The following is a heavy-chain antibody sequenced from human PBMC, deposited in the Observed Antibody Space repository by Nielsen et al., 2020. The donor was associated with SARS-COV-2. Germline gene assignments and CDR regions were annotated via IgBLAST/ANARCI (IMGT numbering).Heavy chain of an antibody. Sequence: GGSLRLSCAASGFTFSSYGMHWVRQAPGKGLEWVSVISYDGRYKYYADSVKGRFTISRDNSKNTLYLQINSLRAEDTAVYYCASHSSGSPWYFDYWGQGTLVTVSS. D-gene: IGHD3-22*01. J-gene: IGHJ4*02. V-gene: IGHV3-30*03. CDR1: GFTFSSYG. CDR2: ISYDGRYK. CDR3: ASHSSGSPWYFDY.